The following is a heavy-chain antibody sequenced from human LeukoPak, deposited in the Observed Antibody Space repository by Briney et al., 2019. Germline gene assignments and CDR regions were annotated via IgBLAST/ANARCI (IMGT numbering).Heavy chain of an antibody. CDR1: GCAISRYY. Sequence: PGTLSLTCAVSGCAISRYYRSWIRKAPGKALERIGYIYYSWSSNNNHSLKIRVTISVDTSTYQFFLKLSYVTAADTVVYYCARENYYDSSGYFDYWGQGTMVTVSS. D-gene: IGHD3-22*01. V-gene: IGHV4-59*01. CDR3: ARENYYDSSGYFDY. CDR2: IYYSWSS. J-gene: IGHJ4*02.